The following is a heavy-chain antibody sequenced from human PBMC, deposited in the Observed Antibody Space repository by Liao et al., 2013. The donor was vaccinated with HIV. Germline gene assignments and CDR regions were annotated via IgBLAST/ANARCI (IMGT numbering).Heavy chain of an antibody. V-gene: IGHV4-4*07. CDR2: MSTSGST. CDR3: ARDNLAVLST. Sequence: QVQLQESGPGLVKPSETLSLTCTVSGGSISSYYWSWIRQPAGKGLEWIGRMSTSGSTKYNSSLKSRVTMSVDRSKNHFSLKLSSVTAADTAVYYCARDNLAVLSTWGQGTLVTVSS. D-gene: IGHD2-2*01. J-gene: IGHJ5*02. CDR1: GGSISSYY.